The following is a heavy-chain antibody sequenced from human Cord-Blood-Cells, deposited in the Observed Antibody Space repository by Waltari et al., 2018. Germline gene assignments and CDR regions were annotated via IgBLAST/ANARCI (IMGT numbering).Heavy chain of an antibody. CDR3: SRDFDY. J-gene: IGHJ4*02. V-gene: IGHV1-69*01. CDR2: SIPTFGTA. CDR1: GGTFSSYA. Sequence: QVQLVQSGAEVKKPGSSVKVSCKASGGTFSSYAISWVRQAPGQGREWMGVSIPTFGTANYAQKFQGRVTISAEESTSTAYMELSSLRSEDTAVDYCSRDFDYWGQGTLVTVSS.